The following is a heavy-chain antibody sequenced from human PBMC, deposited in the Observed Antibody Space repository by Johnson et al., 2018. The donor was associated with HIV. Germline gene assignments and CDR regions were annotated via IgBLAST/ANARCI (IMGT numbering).Heavy chain of an antibody. CDR2: ISYDGSSK. CDR1: GFTFSSYP. Sequence: QVQLLESGGGVVQPGRSLRLYCAASGFTFSSYPMHWVRQAPGKGLEWVAVISYDGSSKYYADSVKGRFTISRDNAKNSLYLQMNSLRAEDTAVYYCAGAPLRHDAFDIWGQGTMVTVSS. CDR3: AGAPLRHDAFDI. D-gene: IGHD4-17*01. V-gene: IGHV3-30-3*01. J-gene: IGHJ3*02.